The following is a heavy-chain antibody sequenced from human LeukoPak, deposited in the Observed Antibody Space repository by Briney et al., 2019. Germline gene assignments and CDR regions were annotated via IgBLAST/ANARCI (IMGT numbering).Heavy chain of an antibody. Sequence: SETLSLTCTVSGASINSGDYYWRWIRRPPGKGLEWIGYIFYGGSTYYNPSLNSRVSISVDTSENQFSLKLSSVTAADTAVYYCARERASFWSGYVNWFDPWGQGTLVTVSS. J-gene: IGHJ5*02. CDR1: GASINSGDYY. CDR3: ARERASFWSGYVNWFDP. CDR2: IFYGGST. V-gene: IGHV4-30-4*08. D-gene: IGHD3-3*01.